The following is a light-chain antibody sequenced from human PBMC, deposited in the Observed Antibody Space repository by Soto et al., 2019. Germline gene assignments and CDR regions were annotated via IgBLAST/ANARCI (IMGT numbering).Light chain of an antibody. Sequence: DIQMTQSPSSLSASVGDRVTITCRASQGISNYLAWYQQQPGKVPKLLIYVASTLQSGAPSRFSGSGSVTGFTLTISSLQPEDVATYYCQNYNSAPWTFGQGTKVEIK. J-gene: IGKJ1*01. CDR3: QNYNSAPWT. CDR2: VAS. V-gene: IGKV1-27*01. CDR1: QGISNY.